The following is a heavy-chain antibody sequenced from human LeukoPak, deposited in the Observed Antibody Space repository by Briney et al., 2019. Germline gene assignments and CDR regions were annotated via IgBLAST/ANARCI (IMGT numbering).Heavy chain of an antibody. CDR1: GFTFSNYA. V-gene: IGHV3-23*01. CDR3: AKRVGGTPDY. D-gene: IGHD1-26*01. J-gene: IGHJ4*02. CDR2: IGGDGGST. Sequence: GGSLRLSCAASGFTFSNYAMTWVRQAPGKGLEWVSAIGGDGGSTDYADSVKGRFTISRDNSKNTLYLQMNSLRAGDTVLYYCAKRVGGTPDYWGLGTLVTVSS.